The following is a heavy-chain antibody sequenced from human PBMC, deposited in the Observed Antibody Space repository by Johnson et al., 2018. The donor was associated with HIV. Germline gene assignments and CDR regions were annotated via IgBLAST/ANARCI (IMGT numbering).Heavy chain of an antibody. J-gene: IGHJ3*01. V-gene: IGHV3-30*04. CDR3: ARAPWAGYSYGLLD. CDR1: GFTFSTYA. Sequence: QVQLVESGGGVVRPGRSLSLSCTASGFTFSTYAMHWVRQAPGKGLEWVAIISDDVTNNYYADSVTGRFTISRDNSKNTLYLKMNSLRAEDTAVYYCARAPWAGYSYGLLDWGQGTMVTVSS. CDR2: ISDDVTNN. D-gene: IGHD5-18*01.